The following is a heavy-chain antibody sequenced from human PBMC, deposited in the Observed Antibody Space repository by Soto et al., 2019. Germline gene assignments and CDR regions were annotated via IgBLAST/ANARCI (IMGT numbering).Heavy chain of an antibody. Sequence: SVKVSCKASGGNFSSYAISWVRQAPGQGLEWMGGIIPIFGTANYAQKFQGRVTITADKSTSTAYMELSSLRSEDTAVYYCARELPPRYAYNWFDPWGQGTLVTVSS. CDR1: GGNFSSYA. CDR3: ARELPPRYAYNWFDP. J-gene: IGHJ5*02. CDR2: IIPIFGTA. D-gene: IGHD3-9*01. V-gene: IGHV1-69*06.